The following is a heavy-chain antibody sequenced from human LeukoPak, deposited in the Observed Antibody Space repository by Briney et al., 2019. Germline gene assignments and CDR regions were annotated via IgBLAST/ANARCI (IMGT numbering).Heavy chain of an antibody. CDR2: IKQDGSEK. J-gene: IGHJ4*02. CDR3: ARTQNSGWRYYFDC. CDR1: GFTFSSYW. Sequence: GGSLRLSCAASGFTFSSYWMSWVRQAPGKGLEWVANIKQDGSEKYYVDSVKGRFTISRDNAKNSLYLQMNSLRAEDTAVYYCARTQNSGWRYYFDCWGQGTLVTVSS. V-gene: IGHV3-7*01. D-gene: IGHD6-19*01.